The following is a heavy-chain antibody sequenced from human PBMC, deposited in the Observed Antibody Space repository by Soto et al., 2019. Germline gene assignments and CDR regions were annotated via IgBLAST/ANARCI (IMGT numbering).Heavy chain of an antibody. CDR3: GDHRDLHSFPKRRSSDL. V-gene: IGHV4-59*01. D-gene: IGHD1-1*01. J-gene: IGHJ2*01. Sequence: LEWVGYIHYTGSTNYNPSLKSRLTISVDTSKNQFSLKLSSVTAADFVVYYCGDHRDLHSFPKRRSSDL. CDR2: IHYTGST.